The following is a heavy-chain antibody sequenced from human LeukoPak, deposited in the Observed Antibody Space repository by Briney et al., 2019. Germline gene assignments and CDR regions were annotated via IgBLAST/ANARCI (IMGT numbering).Heavy chain of an antibody. Sequence: SETLSLTCAVYGGSFSGYYWGWIRQPPGKGLEWIGSIYYSGSTYYNPSLKSRVIISVDTSKNQFSLKLSSVTAADTAVYYCARHSYYYYYMDVWGKGTTVTVSS. CDR3: ARHSYYYYYMDV. J-gene: IGHJ6*03. V-gene: IGHV4-39*01. CDR1: GGSFSGYY. CDR2: IYYSGST.